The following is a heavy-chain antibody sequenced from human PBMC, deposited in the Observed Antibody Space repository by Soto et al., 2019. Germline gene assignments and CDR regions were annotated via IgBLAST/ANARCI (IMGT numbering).Heavy chain of an antibody. CDR1: GYTFTSYY. J-gene: IGHJ4*02. CDR3: ARGPSCGGDCYLFDY. V-gene: IGHV1-46*01. Sequence: QVQLVQSGAEVTKPGASVKLSCKASGYTFTSYYIHWVRQAPGQGLEWVAMINPGGGRTKNAQMFQGRVTLTRDTSTGTFDMELSSLTSADTAVYYCARGPSCGGDCYLFDYWGQGSLVTVSS. D-gene: IGHD2-21*02. CDR2: INPGGGRT.